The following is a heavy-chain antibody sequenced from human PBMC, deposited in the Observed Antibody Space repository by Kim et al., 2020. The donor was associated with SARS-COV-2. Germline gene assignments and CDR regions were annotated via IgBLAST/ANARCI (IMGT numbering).Heavy chain of an antibody. CDR3: ARGGLNNVWYDEFFRL. V-gene: IGHV3-23*01. CDR1: GFIFSNYA. CDR2: ISGSGDAA. Sequence: GGSLRLSCEVSGFIFSNYAMGWVRQAPGKGLEWVSTISGSGDAAYYPDSVKGRFTISRDNSRNTVYLQMTALRAEDTAVYYCARGGLNNVWYDEFFRLWGVSTLVSVPS. D-gene: IGHD6-13*01. J-gene: IGHJ1*01.